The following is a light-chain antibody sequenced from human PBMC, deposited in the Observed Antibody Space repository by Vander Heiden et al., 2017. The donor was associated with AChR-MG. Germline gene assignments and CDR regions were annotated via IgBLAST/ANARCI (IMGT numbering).Light chain of an antibody. V-gene: IGLV1-40*01. CDR1: YSNIGAGYD. J-gene: IGLJ3*02. Sequence: QSVLTQPPSVSGAPGQRVTISCTGSYSNIGAGYDVHWYQQVPGTAPKLLIYLITYRPSGVPDRFSASRSGTSASSASLAITGLQADDEADYYCQSYDSSLSGSVFGGGTKLTVL. CDR3: QSYDSSLSGSV. CDR2: LIT.